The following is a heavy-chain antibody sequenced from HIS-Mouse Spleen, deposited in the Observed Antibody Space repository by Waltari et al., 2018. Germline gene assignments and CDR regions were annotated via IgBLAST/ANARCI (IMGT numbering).Heavy chain of an antibody. J-gene: IGHJ4*02. CDR2: MNPNSGNT. CDR1: GYPFTSYH. CDR3: ARGHDYSNYFDY. Sequence: QVQLVQSGAEVTKPGASVKVSCKASGYPFTSYHIHWVRQATGQGLEWMGWMNPNSGNTGYAQKFQGRVTMTRNTSISTAYMELSSLRSEDTAVYYCARGHDYSNYFDYWGQGTLVTVSS. D-gene: IGHD4-4*01. V-gene: IGHV1-8*01.